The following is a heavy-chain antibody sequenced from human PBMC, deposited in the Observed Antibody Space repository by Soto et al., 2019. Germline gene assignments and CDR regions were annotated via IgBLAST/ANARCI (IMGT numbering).Heavy chain of an antibody. J-gene: IGHJ6*02. V-gene: IGHV1-3*01. D-gene: IGHD2-15*01. CDR2: LSVGNGDT. Sequence: ASVKVSCKASGDTRTDFSVHWVRQAPGQRPEWMGWLSVGNGDTKYSQKFQGRVTITRDTSARTAYMELSNLRSEDTAVYYCATSEGDCGGGSCYNYFYYYGMDVWGQETTVTVSS. CDR3: ATSEGDCGGGSCYNYFYYYGMDV. CDR1: GDTRTDFS.